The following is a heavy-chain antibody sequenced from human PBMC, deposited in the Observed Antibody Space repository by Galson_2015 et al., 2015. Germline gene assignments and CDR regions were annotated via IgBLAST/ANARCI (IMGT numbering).Heavy chain of an antibody. CDR1: GYTFTSYG. CDR2: ISAYNGNT. V-gene: IGHV1-18*01. Sequence: SVKVSCKASGYTFTSYGIGWVRQAPGQGLEWMGWISAYNGNTNYAQKLQGRVTMTTDTSTSTAYMELRSLRSDDTAVYYCARDYPYDSSGYYFDYWGQGTLVTVSS. J-gene: IGHJ4*02. CDR3: ARDYPYDSSGYYFDY. D-gene: IGHD3-22*01.